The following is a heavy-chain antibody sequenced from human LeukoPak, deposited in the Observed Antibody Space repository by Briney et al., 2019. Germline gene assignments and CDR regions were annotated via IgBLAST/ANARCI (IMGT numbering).Heavy chain of an antibody. CDR2: IYYSGST. D-gene: IGHD3-22*01. CDR1: GGSISNYY. V-gene: IGHV4-59*01. Sequence: SETLSLTCTVSGGSISNYYWSWIRQPPGKGLEWIGYIYYSGSTNYDPSLKSRVTISVDTSKNQFSLKLSSVTAADTAVYYCARDRSPEHYYDSSHWDYYYGMDVWGQGTTVTVSS. J-gene: IGHJ6*02. CDR3: ARDRSPEHYYDSSHWDYYYGMDV.